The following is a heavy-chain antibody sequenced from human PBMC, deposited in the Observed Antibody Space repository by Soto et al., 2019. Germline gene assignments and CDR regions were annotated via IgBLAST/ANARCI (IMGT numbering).Heavy chain of an antibody. Sequence: QVQLVQSGAEVKKPGSSVKVSCKASGGTFSSYAISWVRQAPGQGLEWMGGIIPIFGTANYAQKFQGRVTITADKSTSTACMELSSLRSEDTAVYYCAGVLGFRYSSGWPYFASWGQGTLFTVSS. J-gene: IGHJ4*02. CDR1: GGTFSSYA. CDR2: IIPIFGTA. D-gene: IGHD6-19*01. CDR3: AGVLGFRYSSGWPYFAS. V-gene: IGHV1-69*06.